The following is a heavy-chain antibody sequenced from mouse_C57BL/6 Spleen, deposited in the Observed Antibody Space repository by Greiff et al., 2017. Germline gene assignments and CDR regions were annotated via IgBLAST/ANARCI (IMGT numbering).Heavy chain of an antibody. Sequence: VQLQQSGAELVKPGASVKLSCKASGYTFTSYWMHWVKQRPGQGLEWIGMIHPNSGSTNYNENFKSKATLTVDTSSSTAYMQLSSLTSEDSAVYYCARGYDYGGNYFDYWGQGTTLTVSA. J-gene: IGHJ2*01. CDR3: ARGYDYGGNYFDY. D-gene: IGHD2-4*01. V-gene: IGHV1-64*01. CDR1: GYTFTSYW. CDR2: IHPNSGST.